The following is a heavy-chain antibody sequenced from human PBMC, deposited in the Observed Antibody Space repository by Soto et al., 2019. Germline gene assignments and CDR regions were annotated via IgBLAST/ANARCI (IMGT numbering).Heavy chain of an antibody. V-gene: IGHV4-61*01. CDR1: GGSVSSGSYY. CDR2: IYYSAST. D-gene: IGHD1-1*01. Sequence: PSETLSLTCTVSGGSVSSGSYYWSWIRQPPGKGLEWIGFIYYSASTNYNPSLESRVTISVDTSKNQFSLRLSSVTAADTAVYYCARDRGTGGKNNCFDTWGQGTLVTVS. J-gene: IGHJ5*02. CDR3: ARDRGTGGKNNCFDT.